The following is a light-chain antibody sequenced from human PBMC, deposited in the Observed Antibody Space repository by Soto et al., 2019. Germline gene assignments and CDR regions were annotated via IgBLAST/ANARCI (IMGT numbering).Light chain of an antibody. V-gene: IGKV3-15*01. CDR1: QSVSSN. Sequence: EIVMTQSPATLSVSPGERATLSCRASQSVSSNLAWYQQKLGQAPRLLIYGASTRASGIPARFSGSGSGTEFILTISSLQSEDFAVYYWQQYEYWPLTFGGGTKVEIK. J-gene: IGKJ4*01. CDR3: QQYEYWPLT. CDR2: GAS.